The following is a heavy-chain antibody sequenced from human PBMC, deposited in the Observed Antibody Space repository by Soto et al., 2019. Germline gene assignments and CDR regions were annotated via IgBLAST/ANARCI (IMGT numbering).Heavy chain of an antibody. CDR1: GFPFSSYC. V-gene: IGHV3-74*01. D-gene: IGHD2-15*01. Sequence: EVQLVESGGGLVQPGGSLRLSCAASGFPFSSYCMHWVRQAPGKGLVWVSRINGDGSSTSYADSVKGRFTISRDNAKNTLYLQMNSLRAEDTAVYYCVRTSLVVAAATREDYWGQGTLVTVSS. CDR2: INGDGSST. J-gene: IGHJ4*02. CDR3: VRTSLVVAAATREDY.